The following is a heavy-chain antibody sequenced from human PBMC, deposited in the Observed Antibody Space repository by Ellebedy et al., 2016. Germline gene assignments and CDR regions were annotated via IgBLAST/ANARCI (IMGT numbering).Heavy chain of an antibody. CDR3: ATGYDQFEY. CDR1: GFTFSNYT. V-gene: IGHV3-21*01. Sequence: GESLKISXTASGFTFSNYTMNWVRQAPGKGLEWVSLISSSSSYTNYADSVKGRFTISRDNAEKSLYLQMNSLRAEDTAVYYCATGYDQFEYWGQGTLVTVSS. D-gene: IGHD5-12*01. J-gene: IGHJ4*02. CDR2: ISSSSSYT.